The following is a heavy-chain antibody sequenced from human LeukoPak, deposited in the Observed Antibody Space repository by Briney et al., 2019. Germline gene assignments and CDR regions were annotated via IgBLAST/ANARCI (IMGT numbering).Heavy chain of an antibody. CDR1: GFTFSSYW. J-gene: IGHJ4*02. D-gene: IGHD1-14*01. CDR3: ARSNQADDY. V-gene: IGHV3-74*01. Sequence: GGSLRLSCAASGFTFSSYWMHWVRQVPGKGLVWVARINPGGSSITYADSVKGRVTISRDNAKNTLYLQMDSLRAEDTGVYYCARSNQADDYWGQGTLVTVSS. CDR2: INPGGSSI.